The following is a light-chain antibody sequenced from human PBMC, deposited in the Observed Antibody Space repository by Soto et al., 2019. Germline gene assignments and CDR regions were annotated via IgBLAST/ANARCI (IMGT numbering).Light chain of an antibody. CDR2: GAS. Sequence: EIVLTQSPGTLSLSPGERATLSCRASQSVSSSYLAWYQQKPGQAPRLLIYGASSRATGIPDRFSGSGSGTDFILTISSLEPEDFAVYYCQQRSNWLTFGGGTKVDIK. V-gene: IGKV3D-20*02. CDR1: QSVSSSY. J-gene: IGKJ4*01. CDR3: QQRSNWLT.